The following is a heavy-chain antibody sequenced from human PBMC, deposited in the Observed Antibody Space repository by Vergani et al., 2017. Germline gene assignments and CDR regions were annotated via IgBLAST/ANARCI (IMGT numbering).Heavy chain of an antibody. V-gene: IGHV4-59*01. J-gene: IGHJ6*03. D-gene: IGHD3-3*01. Sequence: QVQLQESGPGLVKPSETLSLTCTVSGGSISSYYWSWIRQPPGKGLEWIGYIYYSGSTNYNPSLKSRVTISVDTSKNQFSLRLSSVTAAETAVYYCAKYSRGTKTYYDGWSVSGDYYYYMDVWGKGTTVTVSS. CDR1: GGSISSYY. CDR3: AKYSRGTKTYYDGWSVSGDYYYYMDV. CDR2: IYYSGST.